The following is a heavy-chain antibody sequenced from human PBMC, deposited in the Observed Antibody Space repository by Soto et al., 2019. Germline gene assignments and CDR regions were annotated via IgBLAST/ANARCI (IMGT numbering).Heavy chain of an antibody. D-gene: IGHD3-22*01. CDR1: GFTFSSYG. V-gene: IGHV3-30*18. Sequence: GGSLRLSCAASGFTFSSYGMHWVRQAPSKGLEWVAVISYDGSNKYYADSVKGRFTISRDNSKNTLYLQMNSLRAEDTAVYYCAKDFQYYYDSSDYRNWFDPWGQGTLVTVSS. CDR2: ISYDGSNK. CDR3: AKDFQYYYDSSDYRNWFDP. J-gene: IGHJ5*02.